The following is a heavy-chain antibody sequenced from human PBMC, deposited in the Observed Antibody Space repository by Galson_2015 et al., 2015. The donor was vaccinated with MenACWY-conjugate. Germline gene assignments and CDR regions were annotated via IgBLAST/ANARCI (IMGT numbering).Heavy chain of an antibody. J-gene: IGHJ2*01. V-gene: IGHV3-7*03. CDR3: ARQKEPNYWYLDV. D-gene: IGHD1-26*01. Sequence: SLRLSCAASGFTFSRYWMSWVRQAPGEGLEWVANIKQDGSERYYGDSVRGRFTISRDNAKNTLYLQMSSLKAEDTALYYCARQKEPNYWYLDVWGRGTLVGVSS. CDR2: IKQDGSER. CDR1: GFTFSRYW.